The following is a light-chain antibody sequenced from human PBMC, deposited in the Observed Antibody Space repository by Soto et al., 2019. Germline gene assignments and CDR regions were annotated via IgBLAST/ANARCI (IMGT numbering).Light chain of an antibody. CDR2: DNL. Sequence: QSALTQSPSVSAAPGPTVSISCSGTSSNIENNYVSWYQVLPKTAPKLLIYDNLKRPSGIPDRFSGSKSGTSATLVITGLQTGDEADYYCGTWESSRNGVFGGGTKLTVL. CDR3: GTWESSRNGV. V-gene: IGLV1-51*01. CDR1: SSNIENNY. J-gene: IGLJ3*02.